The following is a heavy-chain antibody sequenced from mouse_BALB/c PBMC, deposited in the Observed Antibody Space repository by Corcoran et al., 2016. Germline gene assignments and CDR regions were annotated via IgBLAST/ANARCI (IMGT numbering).Heavy chain of an antibody. D-gene: IGHD4-1*01. J-gene: IGHJ1*01. CDR1: GFNIIDTY. CDR2: IDPANGNT. V-gene: IGHV14-3*02. CDR3: ANWDWYFDV. Sequence: EDQLQQSGAELVKPGATVKLSCTATGFNIIDTYMHWVKQRTEQGLEWSGRIDPANGNTTYDPKFQGKATITADTSSNTAYLQLSSLTSEDTAVYYCANWDWYFDVWGAGTTVTVSS.